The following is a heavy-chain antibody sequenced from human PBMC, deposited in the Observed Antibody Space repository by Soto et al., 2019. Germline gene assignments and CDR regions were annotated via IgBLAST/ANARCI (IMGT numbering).Heavy chain of an antibody. D-gene: IGHD6-13*01. J-gene: IGHJ5*02. CDR3: ARHIAAPPYNWFDP. Sequence: SGPTLVNPTQTLTLTCTFSGFSLSTSGMCVSWIRQPPGKALECLALIDWDDYKYYSTSLKTRLTISKDTSKNQVVLTMTNMDPGDTATYYCARHIAAPPYNWFDPWGQGTLVTVSS. V-gene: IGHV2-70*01. CDR1: GFSLSTSGMC. CDR2: IDWDDYK.